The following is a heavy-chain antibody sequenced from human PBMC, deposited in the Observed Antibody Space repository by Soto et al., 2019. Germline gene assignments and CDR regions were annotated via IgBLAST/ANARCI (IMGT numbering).Heavy chain of an antibody. CDR3: ARDLYSSSARYFDY. J-gene: IGHJ4*02. CDR1: GFTFSSYS. CDR2: ISSSSSYI. V-gene: IGHV3-21*01. D-gene: IGHD6-6*01. Sequence: PGGSLRLSCTASGFTFSSYSMNWVRQAPGKGLEWVSSISSSSSYIYYADSVKGRFTISRDNAKNSLYLQMNSLRAEDTAVYYCARDLYSSSARYFDYWGQGTLVTVSS.